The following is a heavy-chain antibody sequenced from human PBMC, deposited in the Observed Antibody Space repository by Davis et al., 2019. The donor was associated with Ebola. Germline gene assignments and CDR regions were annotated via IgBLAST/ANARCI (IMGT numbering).Heavy chain of an antibody. CDR1: GFTFSSYS. CDR3: ARDMGWNYVLLRTGVFDY. CDR2: ISSSSSYI. J-gene: IGHJ4*02. D-gene: IGHD1-7*01. V-gene: IGHV3-21*01. Sequence: PGGSLRLSCAASGFTFSSYSMNWVRQAPGKGLEWVSSISSSSSYIYYADSVKGRFTISRDNAKNSLYLQMNSLRAEDTAVYYCARDMGWNYVLLRTGVFDYWGQGTLVTVSS.